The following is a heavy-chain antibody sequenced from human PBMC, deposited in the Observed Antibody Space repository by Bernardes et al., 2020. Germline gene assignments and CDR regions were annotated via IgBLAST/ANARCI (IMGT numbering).Heavy chain of an antibody. CDR2: INHSGRT. J-gene: IGHJ4*02. CDR1: GGSFSGYY. V-gene: IGHV4-34*01. D-gene: IGHD6-13*01. CDR3: ARMQLVLDY. Sequence: WASLRLTCAVYGGSFSGYYRSWIRQPPGTGLEWIGEINHSGRTNYNPSLQSRVTISVDTSKNQFSLKLSSVTAADTAVYYCARMQLVLDYWGQGTLVTGSA.